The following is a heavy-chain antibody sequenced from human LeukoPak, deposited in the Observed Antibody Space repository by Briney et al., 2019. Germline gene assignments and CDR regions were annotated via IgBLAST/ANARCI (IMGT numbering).Heavy chain of an antibody. V-gene: IGHV4-59*01. Sequence: SETLSLTCIVSVGSFSSYYWSWFRHPPGKGLGGIGYIYYSGSTNYNPSLKSRLTISVDTSKNQFSLNLSSVTAADTAVYYCAREHCSSTCYYDYWGQGTLVTVSS. CDR2: IYYSGST. D-gene: IGHD2-2*01. J-gene: IGHJ4*02. CDR3: AREHCSSTCYYDY. CDR1: VGSFSSYY.